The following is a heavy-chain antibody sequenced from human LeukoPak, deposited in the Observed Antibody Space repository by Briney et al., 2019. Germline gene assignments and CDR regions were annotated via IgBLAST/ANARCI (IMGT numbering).Heavy chain of an antibody. CDR1: GGSISSSSYY. Sequence: SETLSLTCTVSGGSISSSSYYWGWIRQPPGKGLEWIGIIYYSGSTYYNPSLKSPITISVDTSKNQFSLKLSSVTAADTAVYYCASKSGWLGNFDYWGRGTLVTVSS. CDR2: IYYSGST. V-gene: IGHV4-39*01. J-gene: IGHJ4*02. D-gene: IGHD6-19*01. CDR3: ASKSGWLGNFDY.